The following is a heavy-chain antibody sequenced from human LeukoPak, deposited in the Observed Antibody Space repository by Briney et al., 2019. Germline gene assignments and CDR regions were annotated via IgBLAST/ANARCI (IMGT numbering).Heavy chain of an antibody. CDR3: ARDPESCIAVAGTDSSCAFDI. CDR1: GFTFSSYW. CDR2: IKQDGSEK. Sequence: PGGSLRLSCAASGFTFSSYWMSWVRQAPGKGLEWVANIKQDGSEKYYVDSVKGRFTISRDNAKNSLYLQMNSLRAEDTAVYYCARDPESCIAVAGTDSSCAFDIWGQGTMVTVSS. V-gene: IGHV3-7*01. D-gene: IGHD6-19*01. J-gene: IGHJ3*02.